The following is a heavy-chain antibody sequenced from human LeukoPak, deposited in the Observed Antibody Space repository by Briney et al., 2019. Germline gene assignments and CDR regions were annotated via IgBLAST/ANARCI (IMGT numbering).Heavy chain of an antibody. D-gene: IGHD3-16*02. J-gene: IGHJ4*02. CDR3: ARVYYDYVWGSYRQFDY. V-gene: IGHV3-21*01. CDR2: ISSSSSYI. Sequence: GGSLRLSCAASGFTFSSYSMNWVRQAPGKGLEWVSSISSSSSYIYYADSVKGRFTISRDNAKNSLYLQMNSLRAEDTAVYYCARVYYDYVWGSYRQFDYWGQGTLVTVSS. CDR1: GFTFSSYS.